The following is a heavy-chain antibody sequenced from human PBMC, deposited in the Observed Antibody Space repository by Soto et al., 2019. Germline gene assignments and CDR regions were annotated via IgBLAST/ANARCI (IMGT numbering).Heavy chain of an antibody. V-gene: IGHV3-48*01. Sequence: QPGGSLRLSCAASGFTFSTYSINWVRQAPGKGLEWVSYISSSSSTIYYADSVKGRFTISRDNAKNSLYLQMNSLRAEDTAVYYCAKDHIVVVPAAPWAPHFDYWGQGTLVTVSS. CDR2: ISSSSSTI. J-gene: IGHJ4*02. D-gene: IGHD2-2*01. CDR1: GFTFSTYS. CDR3: AKDHIVVVPAAPWAPHFDY.